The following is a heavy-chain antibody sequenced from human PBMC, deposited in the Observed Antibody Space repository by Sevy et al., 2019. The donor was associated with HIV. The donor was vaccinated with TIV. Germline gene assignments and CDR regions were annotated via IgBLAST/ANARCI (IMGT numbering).Heavy chain of an antibody. J-gene: IGHJ6*02. D-gene: IGHD2-2*01. CDR1: GITFVAYA. V-gene: IGHV3-21*01. CDR3: ARDRYCSSTSCSYYYGMDV. Sequence: GGSLRLSCAASGITFVAYAMSWVRQAPGKGLEWVSSISSSSSYIYYADSVKGRFTISRDNAKNSLYLQMNSLRAEDTAVYYCARDRYCSSTSCSYYYGMDVWGQGTTVTVSS. CDR2: ISSSSSYI.